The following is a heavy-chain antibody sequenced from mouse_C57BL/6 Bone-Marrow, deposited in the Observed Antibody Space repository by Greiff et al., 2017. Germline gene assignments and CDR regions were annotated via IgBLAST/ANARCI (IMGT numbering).Heavy chain of an antibody. CDR1: GFTFSDYG. J-gene: IGHJ1*03. CDR3: ARDDYDPWYFDV. Sequence: EVQLVESGGGLVKPGGSLKLSCAASGFTFSDYGMHWVRQAPEKGLEWVAYISSGSSTIYYADTVKGRFTISRDNAKNTLFLQMTSLRSEDTAMYYCARDDYDPWYFDVWGTGTTVTVSS. D-gene: IGHD2-4*01. V-gene: IGHV5-17*01. CDR2: ISSGSSTI.